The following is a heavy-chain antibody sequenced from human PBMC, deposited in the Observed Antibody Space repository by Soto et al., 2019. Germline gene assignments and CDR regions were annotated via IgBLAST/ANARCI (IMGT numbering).Heavy chain of an antibody. D-gene: IGHD2-15*01. CDR3: VRTSLVVAAATREDY. J-gene: IGHJ4*02. V-gene: IGHV3-74*01. CDR2: INSDGSST. Sequence: EVQLVESGGGLVQPGGSLRLSCAASGFTFRSYWMHWVRQPPGKGLVWVSRINSDGSSTSYADSVKGRFTISRDNAKNTLYLQMNSLRAEDTAVYYCVRTSLVVAAATREDYWGQGTLVTVSS. CDR1: GFTFRSYW.